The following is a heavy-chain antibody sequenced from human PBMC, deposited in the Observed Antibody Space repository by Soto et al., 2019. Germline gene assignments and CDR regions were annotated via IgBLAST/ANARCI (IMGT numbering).Heavy chain of an antibody. Sequence: PGGSLRLSCAVSGFTFDGNAMHWVRQAPEKGLEWVSGINWKSDKYYADSVKGRFTISRDNSKNTLYLQMNSLRAEDTAVYYCAVDRYEGGGYWGQGTLVTVSS. V-gene: IGHV3-30*04. CDR1: GFTFDGNA. J-gene: IGHJ4*02. CDR3: AVDRYEGGGY. D-gene: IGHD3-16*01. CDR2: INWKSDK.